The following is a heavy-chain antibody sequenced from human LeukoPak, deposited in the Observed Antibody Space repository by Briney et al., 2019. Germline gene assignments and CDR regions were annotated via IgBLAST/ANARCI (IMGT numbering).Heavy chain of an antibody. CDR3: ARDSVLWFGELLYGMDV. V-gene: IGHV4-4*07. J-gene: IGHJ6*02. CDR2: IYTSGST. D-gene: IGHD3-10*01. CDR1: GGFISSYY. Sequence: SETLSLTCTVSGGFISSYYWSWIRQPAGKGLEWIGRIYTSGSTNYNPSLKSRVTMSVDTSKNQFSLKLSSVTAADTAVYYCARDSVLWFGELLYGMDVWGQGTTVTVSS.